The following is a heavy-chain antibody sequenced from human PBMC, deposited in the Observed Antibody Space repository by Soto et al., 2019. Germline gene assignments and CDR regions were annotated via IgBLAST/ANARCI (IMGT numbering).Heavy chain of an antibody. Sequence: GGSLRLSCAASGFTFSSYTMSWVRQAPGKGLEWVSAISGSGGSTYYADSVKGRFTISRDNSKNTLYLQMNSLRAEDTAVYYCAKARRETYYYDSSGYSFDYWGHGTLVTCSS. CDR1: GFTFSSYT. V-gene: IGHV3-23*01. J-gene: IGHJ4*01. D-gene: IGHD3-22*01. CDR3: AKARRETYYYDSSGYSFDY. CDR2: ISGSGGST.